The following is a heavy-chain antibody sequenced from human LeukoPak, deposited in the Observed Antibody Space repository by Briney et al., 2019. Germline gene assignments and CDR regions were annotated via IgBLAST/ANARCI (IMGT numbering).Heavy chain of an antibody. D-gene: IGHD1-26*01. CDR3: ARESLPRSGSYPYYYYYYYMDV. CDR2: INPDSGDT. J-gene: IGHJ6*03. CDR1: GYTFTGYY. Sequence: ASVKVSCKASGYTFTGYYIHWVRQAPGQGLEWMGWINPDSGDTSYAQKFQGRVTMTRDTSISTAYMELSRLRSDDTAVYYCARESLPRSGSYPYYYYYYYMDVWGKGTTVTVSS. V-gene: IGHV1-2*02.